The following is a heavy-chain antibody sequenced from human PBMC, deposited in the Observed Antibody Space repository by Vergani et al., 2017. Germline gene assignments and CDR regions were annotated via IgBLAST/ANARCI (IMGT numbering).Heavy chain of an antibody. V-gene: IGHV3-9*01. Sequence: EVQLVESGGGLVQPGRSLRLSCAASGFTFDDYAMHWVRQAPGKGLEWVSGISWNSGSIGYADSVKGRFTISRDNAKNTLYLQMNSLRAEDTAVYYCAKPSYGGDSSGYYYPLYYYGMDVWGQGTTVTVSS. CDR2: ISWNSGSI. D-gene: IGHD3-22*01. CDR1: GFTFDDYA. J-gene: IGHJ6*02. CDR3: AKPSYGGDSSGYYYPLYYYGMDV.